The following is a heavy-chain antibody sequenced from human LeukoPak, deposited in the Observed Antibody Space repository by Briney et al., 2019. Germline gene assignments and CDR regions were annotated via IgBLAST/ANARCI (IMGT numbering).Heavy chain of an antibody. CDR3: ARDDTYYYDSSSYPTRY. CDR1: GGSITSGDYY. V-gene: IGHV4-30-4*08. CDR2: IYYSGST. D-gene: IGHD3-22*01. J-gene: IGHJ4*02. Sequence: SETLSLTCTVSGGSITSGDYYWRWLRQPPGKGLEWLGNIYYSGSTYYNPSLKSRVTISVDTSKNQFSLKLSSVTAADTAVYYCARDDTYYYDSSSYPTRYWGQGTLVTVSS.